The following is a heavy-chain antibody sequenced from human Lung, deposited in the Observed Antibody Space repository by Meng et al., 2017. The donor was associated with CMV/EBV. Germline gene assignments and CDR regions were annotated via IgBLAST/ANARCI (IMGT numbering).Heavy chain of an antibody. D-gene: IGHD4-17*01. Sequence: CKASGYTFTSYDINWVRQATGQGLEWMGRINPKSGNTGYALKFQGRVTMTRNTSINTAYMELSSLRSGDTAVYYCARGLGPSYADRDYWGQGTLVTVSS. CDR2: INPKSGNT. CDR1: GYTFTSYD. V-gene: IGHV1-8*01. CDR3: ARGLGPSYADRDY. J-gene: IGHJ4*02.